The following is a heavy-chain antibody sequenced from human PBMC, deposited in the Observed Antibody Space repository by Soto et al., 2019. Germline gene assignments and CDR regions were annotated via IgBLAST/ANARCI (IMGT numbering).Heavy chain of an antibody. CDR2: ISHDGSVT. V-gene: IGHV3-30*18. D-gene: IGHD6-13*01. CDR3: AKDWGSSGWYNWFDP. CDR1: GFTFSTSG. J-gene: IGHJ5*02. Sequence: QVQMVESGGGVVQPGTSLRLSCATSGFTFSTSGMHWVRQAPGKGLEWVAMISHDGSVTYYTDSVQGRFTISRDTPKNTLYLQMNSIRDEDTAIYYCAKDWGSSGWYNWFDPWGQGTRVTVS.